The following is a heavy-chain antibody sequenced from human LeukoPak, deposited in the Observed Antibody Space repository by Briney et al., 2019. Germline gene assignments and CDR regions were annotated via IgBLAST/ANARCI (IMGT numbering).Heavy chain of an antibody. D-gene: IGHD2-2*02. Sequence: NPSQTLSLTCTVSGGSISSGDYYWSWIRQPPGKGLEWIGYIYYSGSTSYTPSLKSRVTISVDTSKNQFSLKLSSVTAADTAVYYCARGGYCSSTSCYKGNYYYYMDVWGKGTTVTVSS. CDR3: ARGGYCSSTSCYKGNYYYYMDV. CDR1: GGSISSGDYY. CDR2: IYYSGST. V-gene: IGHV4-30-4*08. J-gene: IGHJ6*03.